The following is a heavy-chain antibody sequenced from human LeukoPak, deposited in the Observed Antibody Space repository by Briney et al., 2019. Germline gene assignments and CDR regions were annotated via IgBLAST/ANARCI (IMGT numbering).Heavy chain of an antibody. Sequence: GASVKVSCTASGYTFTRYGISWVRQAPGQGLEWMGWINPNNGNTNYVQKLQGRVTMTTDTSTSTAYMELRSLRSDDTAVYYCARVGYDSSGRHRYAFDIWGQGTMVTVSS. D-gene: IGHD3-22*01. CDR1: GYTFTRYG. J-gene: IGHJ3*02. CDR3: ARVGYDSSGRHRYAFDI. V-gene: IGHV1-18*01. CDR2: INPNNGNT.